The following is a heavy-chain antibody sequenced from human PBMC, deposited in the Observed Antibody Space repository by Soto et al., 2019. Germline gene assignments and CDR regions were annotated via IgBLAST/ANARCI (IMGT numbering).Heavy chain of an antibody. Sequence: GGSLRLSCAASGFTFSSYSMNWVRQAPGKGLEWVSSISSSSSYIYYADSVKGRFTISRDNAKNSLYLQMNSLRAEDTAVYYCARGGGGRLLQLLAHRQPQVAYYFDYWGQGTLVTVSS. CDR3: ARGGGGRLLQLLAHRQPQVAYYFDY. CDR2: ISSSSSYI. J-gene: IGHJ4*02. CDR1: GFTFSSYS. V-gene: IGHV3-21*01. D-gene: IGHD5-12*01.